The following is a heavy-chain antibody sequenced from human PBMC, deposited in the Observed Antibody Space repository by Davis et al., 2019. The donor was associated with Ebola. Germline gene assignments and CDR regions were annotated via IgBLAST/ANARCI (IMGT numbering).Heavy chain of an antibody. CDR2: INHSGST. J-gene: IGHJ4*02. V-gene: IGHV4-34*01. CDR3: ARELRSFDRLILGAY. CDR1: GGSFSGYY. D-gene: IGHD3-9*01. Sequence: HLPETLSLTCAVYGGSFSGYYWSWIRQPPGKGLEWIGEINHSGSTNYNPSLKSRVTISVDTSKNQFSLKLSSVTAADTAVYYCARELRSFDRLILGAYWGQGTLVTVFS.